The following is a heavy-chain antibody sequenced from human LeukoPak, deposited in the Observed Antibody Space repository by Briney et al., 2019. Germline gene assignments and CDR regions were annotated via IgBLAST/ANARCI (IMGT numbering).Heavy chain of an antibody. Sequence: GGSLRLSCEVSGFTFSSYWMSWVRQAPGKGLEWVANIKQDGSEKYYVDSVKGRFTISRDNAKNSLYLQMNSLRAEDTAVYYCARAGRIAAAWHVWGQGTMVTVSS. J-gene: IGHJ3*01. D-gene: IGHD6-13*01. CDR2: IKQDGSEK. V-gene: IGHV3-7*01. CDR3: ARAGRIAAAWHV. CDR1: GFTFSSYW.